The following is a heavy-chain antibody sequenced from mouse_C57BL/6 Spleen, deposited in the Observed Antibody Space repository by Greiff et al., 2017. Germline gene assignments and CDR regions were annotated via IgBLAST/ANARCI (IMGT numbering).Heavy chain of an antibody. CDR2: IDPSDSET. V-gene: IGHV1-52*01. Sequence: VQLQQSGAELVRPGSSVKLSCKASGYTFTSYWMHWVKQRPIQGLEWIGNIDPSDSETHYNQKFKDKATLTVDKSSSTAYMQLSSLTSEDSAVYYCARHYGNYGYAMDYWGQGTSVTVSS. CDR1: GYTFTSYW. CDR3: ARHYGNYGYAMDY. D-gene: IGHD2-1*01. J-gene: IGHJ4*01.